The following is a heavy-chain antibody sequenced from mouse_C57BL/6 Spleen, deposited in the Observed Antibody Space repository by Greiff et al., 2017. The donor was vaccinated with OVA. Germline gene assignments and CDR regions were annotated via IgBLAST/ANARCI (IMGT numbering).Heavy chain of an antibody. V-gene: IGHV5-16*01. J-gene: IGHJ4*01. CDR1: GFTFSDYY. CDR2: INYDGSST. CDR3: ARVTYDYEEGYYAMDY. Sequence: EVKLMESEGGLVQPGSSMKLSCTASGFTFSDYYMAWVRQVPEKGLEWVANINYDGSSTYYLDSLKSRFIISRDNAKNILYLQMSSLKSEDTATYYCARVTYDYEEGYYAMDYWGQGTSVTVSS. D-gene: IGHD2-4*01.